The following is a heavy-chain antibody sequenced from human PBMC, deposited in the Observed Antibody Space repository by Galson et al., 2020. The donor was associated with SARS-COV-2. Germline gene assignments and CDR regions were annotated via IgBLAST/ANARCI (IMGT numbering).Heavy chain of an antibody. D-gene: IGHD3-3*01. V-gene: IGHV3-23*01. CDR2: ISGSGGST. J-gene: IGHJ6*02. CDR1: GFTFSSYA. Sequence: GGSLRLSCAASGFTFSSYAMSWVRQAPGKGLEWVSAISGSGGSTYYADSVKGRFTISRDNSKNTLYLQMNSLRAEDTAVYYCAKGRLGILGVVGDGMDGWGQWTTVTVSS. CDR3: AKGRLGILGVVGDGMDG.